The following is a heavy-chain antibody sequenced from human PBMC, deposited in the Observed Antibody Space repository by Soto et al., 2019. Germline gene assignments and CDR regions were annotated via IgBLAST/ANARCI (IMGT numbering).Heavy chain of an antibody. CDR2: ISSSSSYI. J-gene: IGHJ1*01. CDR1: GFTFSSYS. V-gene: IGHV3-21*01. D-gene: IGHD2-2*01. CDR3: ARRGGRSDIVVGPAAMVTEYFQH. Sequence: GGSLRLSCAASGFTFSSYSMNWVRQAPGKGLEWVSSISSSSSYIYYADSVKGRFTISRDNAKNSLYLQMNSLRAEDKAVYYCARRGGRSDIVVGPAAMVTEYFQHWGQGTLVTVSS.